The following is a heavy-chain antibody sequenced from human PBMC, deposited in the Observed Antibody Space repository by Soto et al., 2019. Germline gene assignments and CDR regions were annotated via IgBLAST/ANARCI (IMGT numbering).Heavy chain of an antibody. CDR1: GGSISRSSYY. V-gene: IGHV4-39*01. CDR3: ARQIYDSSGYYYAY. Sequence: QMQLQESGPGLVKPSETLSLTCTVSGGSISRSSYYWGWIRQPPGQGLEWLGTIYSLGNTYYNPSLKSRVTISVDKSKSQLFLKLSSVTAPDTAVYYCARQIYDSSGYYYAYWGQGSLVTVSS. CDR2: IYSLGNT. J-gene: IGHJ4*02. D-gene: IGHD3-22*01.